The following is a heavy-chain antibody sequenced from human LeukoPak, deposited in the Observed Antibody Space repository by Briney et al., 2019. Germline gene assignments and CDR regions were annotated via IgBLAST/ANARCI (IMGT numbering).Heavy chain of an antibody. CDR1: GFTSSDDY. CDR3: ARTPLGSTVDD. Sequence: PGGSLRLSCAGSGFTSSDDYLSWIRQAPGKGLEWISYISGSGVSIYYADSVKGRFTISRDNAKNFLFLQMNSLRVEDTAVYFCARTPLGSTVDDWGQGTLVTVSS. V-gene: IGHV3-11*04. J-gene: IGHJ4*02. D-gene: IGHD1-1*01. CDR2: ISGSGVSI.